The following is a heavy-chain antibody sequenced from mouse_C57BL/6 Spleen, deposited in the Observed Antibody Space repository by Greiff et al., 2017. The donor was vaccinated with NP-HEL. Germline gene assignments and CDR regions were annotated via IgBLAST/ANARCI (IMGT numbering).Heavy chain of an antibody. CDR2: FYPGSGSI. D-gene: IGHD1-1*01. J-gene: IGHJ2*01. Sequence: QVHVKQSGAELVKPGASVKLSCKASGYTFTEYTIHWVKQRSGQGLEWIGWFYPGSGSIKYNEKFKDKATLTADKSSSTVYMELSRLTSEDSAVYFCARHEERYYGLDYWGQGTTLTVSS. V-gene: IGHV1-62-2*01. CDR1: GYTFTEYT. CDR3: ARHEERYYGLDY.